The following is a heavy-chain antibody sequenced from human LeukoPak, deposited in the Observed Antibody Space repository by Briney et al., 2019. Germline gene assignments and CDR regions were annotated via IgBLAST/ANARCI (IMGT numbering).Heavy chain of an antibody. CDR2: ISSSSSYI. V-gene: IGHV3-21*01. Sequence: PGGSLRLSCAASGFTFSSYSMNWVRQAPGKGLEWVSSISSSSSYIYYADSVKGRFTISRDNSKNTLYLQMGSLRAEDMAVYYCARIVGPSGTRGIIGYFDYWGQGTLVTVSS. CDR3: ARIVGPSGTRGIIGYFDY. CDR1: GFTFSSYS. J-gene: IGHJ4*02. D-gene: IGHD1-14*01.